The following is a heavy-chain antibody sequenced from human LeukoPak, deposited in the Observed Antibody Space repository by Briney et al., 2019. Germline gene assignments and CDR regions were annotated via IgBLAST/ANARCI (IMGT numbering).Heavy chain of an antibody. J-gene: IGHJ5*02. Sequence: SETLSLTCAVYGGSFSGYYWTWIRQPPGKGLEWIGEINHSGSTNYNPSLKSRVTISVDTSKNQFSLKLSSVTAADTAVYYCARRRSGSYQHNWFDPWGQGTLVTVSS. CDR2: INHSGST. V-gene: IGHV4-34*01. D-gene: IGHD1-26*01. CDR3: ARRRSGSYQHNWFDP. CDR1: GGSFSGYY.